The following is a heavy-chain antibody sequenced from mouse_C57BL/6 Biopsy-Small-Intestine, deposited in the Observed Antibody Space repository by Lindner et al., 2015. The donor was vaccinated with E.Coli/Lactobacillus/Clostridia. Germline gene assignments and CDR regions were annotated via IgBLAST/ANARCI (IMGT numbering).Heavy chain of an antibody. D-gene: IGHD2-5*01. V-gene: IGHV1-69*02. CDR3: ARGQYSNSWYVYY. Sequence: SVKVSCKASGGTFNSYAITWVRQAPGQGLEWMGGIIPMFATAKYAQKFQGRVTISADESATTAYMELSSLRSEDTAVYYCARGQYSNSWYVYYWGQGTLVIVSS. CDR1: GGTFNSYA. CDR2: IIPMFATA. J-gene: IGHJ4*01.